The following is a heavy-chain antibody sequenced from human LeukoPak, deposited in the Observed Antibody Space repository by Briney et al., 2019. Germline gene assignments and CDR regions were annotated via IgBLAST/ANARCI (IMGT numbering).Heavy chain of an antibody. CDR2: INPNSGDT. V-gene: IGHV1-2*02. J-gene: IGHJ3*02. Sequence: ASVTVSCKASGYTFTRYYMHWVRQAPGQGLEWMGWINPNSGDTNYAQKFQGRVTMTRDTSISTAYLELSRLRPDEPAVYYCARFTPTYYDILTCYQKKANAFDIWGQGTMVTVSS. D-gene: IGHD3-9*01. CDR1: GYTFTRYY. CDR3: ARFTPTYYDILTCYQKKANAFDI.